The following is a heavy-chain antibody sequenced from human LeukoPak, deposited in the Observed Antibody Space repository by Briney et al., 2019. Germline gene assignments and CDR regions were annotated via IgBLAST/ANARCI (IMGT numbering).Heavy chain of an antibody. CDR2: IYSGGST. J-gene: IGHJ5*02. V-gene: IGHV3-53*01. D-gene: IGHD6-19*01. CDR3: ARGTGIAVAGLFDP. Sequence: PGGSLRLSCAASGFTVSSNYMSWVRQAPGKGLEWVSVIYSGGSTYYADSVKGRFTISRDNSKNTLYLQMNSLRAEDTAVYYCARGTGIAVAGLFDPWGQGTLVTVSS. CDR1: GFTVSSNY.